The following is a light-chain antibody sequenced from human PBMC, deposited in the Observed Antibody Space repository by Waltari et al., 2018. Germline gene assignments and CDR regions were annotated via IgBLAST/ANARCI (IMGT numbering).Light chain of an antibody. V-gene: IGLV3-1*01. J-gene: IGLJ3*02. CDR2: QDT. CDR1: ILGNKY. CDR3: QALGTGAWV. Sequence: SYELTQPPSVSVSPGQTASITCSGDILGNKYASWYQQKPGQSPLLVIYQDTKRPSEIPERFSGSKSANAATLTITGTQAVDEVDYYCQALGTGAWVFGGGTKLTVL.